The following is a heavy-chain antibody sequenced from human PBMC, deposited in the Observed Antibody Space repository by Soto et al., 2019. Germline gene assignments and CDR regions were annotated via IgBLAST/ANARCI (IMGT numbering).Heavy chain of an antibody. CDR1: GFTFSSYW. Sequence: EVQLVESGGGLVQPGGSLRLSCAASGFTFSSYWMSWVRQAPGKGLEWVANIKQDGSEKYYVDSVKGRFTISRDNAKNSLSLQMNSLRAEDTAVYYCARDPGYSSGWPFDYWGQGTLVTVSS. CDR2: IKQDGSEK. V-gene: IGHV3-7*01. D-gene: IGHD6-19*01. CDR3: ARDPGYSSGWPFDY. J-gene: IGHJ4*02.